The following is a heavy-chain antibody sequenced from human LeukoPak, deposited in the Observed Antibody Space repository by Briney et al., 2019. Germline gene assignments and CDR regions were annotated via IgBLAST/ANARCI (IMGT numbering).Heavy chain of an antibody. CDR3: ARDYTGSYWAYFQY. D-gene: IGHD1-26*01. J-gene: IGHJ1*01. V-gene: IGHV1-18*01. CDR2: ISVNNGNT. CDR1: GYTFTSYG. Sequence: GASVKVSCRASGYTFTSYGISWVRQAPGQGLEWMGWISVNNGNTKYAQNLQGRVTMTTDTSTTTAYMELSSLRSDDTAVYYCARDYTGSYWAYFQYWGRGTLVTVSS.